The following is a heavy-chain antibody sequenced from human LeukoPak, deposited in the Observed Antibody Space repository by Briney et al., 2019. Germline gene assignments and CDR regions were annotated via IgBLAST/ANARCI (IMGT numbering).Heavy chain of an antibody. CDR2: ISYDGSNK. Sequence: GGSLRLSCAASGFTFSSYAMHWVRQAPGKGLEWVAVISYDGSNKYYADSVKGRFTISRDNSKNTLYLQMNSLRAEDTAVYYCARAQWVTGGYFDYWGQGTLVTVSS. CDR3: ARAQWVTGGYFDY. J-gene: IGHJ4*02. D-gene: IGHD4-23*01. CDR1: GFTFSSYA. V-gene: IGHV3-30-3*01.